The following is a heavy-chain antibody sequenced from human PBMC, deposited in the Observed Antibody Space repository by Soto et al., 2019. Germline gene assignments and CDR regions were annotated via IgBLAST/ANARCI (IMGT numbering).Heavy chain of an antibody. V-gene: IGHV4-34*01. CDR1: GGSFSDYSWN. CDR3: ARGALNYDLSSGPINGAMDV. D-gene: IGHD3-3*01. Sequence: PSETLSLTCAVYGGSFSDYSWNWNWIRQPPGKGLEWIGEINHSGSTSHNPSLKSRVTLSLDTSKNQFSLILTSVTAADTAVYYCARGALNYDLSSGPINGAMDVWGQGTTVTVSS. CDR2: INHSGST. J-gene: IGHJ6*02.